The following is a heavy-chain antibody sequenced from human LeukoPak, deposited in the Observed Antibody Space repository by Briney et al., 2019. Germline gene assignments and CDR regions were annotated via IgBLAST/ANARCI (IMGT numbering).Heavy chain of an antibody. CDR1: GYTFTSYY. J-gene: IGHJ5*02. Sequence: ASVKVSCKASGYTFTSYYMHWVRQAPGQGLEWMGLINPTGGSTGYAQKFQGRVTMTRDMSTSTAYMELRSLRSDDTAVYYCARERFTGYYYGSGRTNWFDPWGQGTLVTVSS. CDR2: INPTGGST. V-gene: IGHV1-46*01. CDR3: ARERFTGYYYGSGRTNWFDP. D-gene: IGHD3-10*01.